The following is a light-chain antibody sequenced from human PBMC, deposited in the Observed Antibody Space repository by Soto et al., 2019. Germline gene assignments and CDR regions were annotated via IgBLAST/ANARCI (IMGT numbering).Light chain of an antibody. J-gene: IGKJ1*01. Sequence: ENVLTQSPGTLSLSPGDRATLSCRASQTVYNGFLAWYQQKPGQAPRLLIYGASSRATGSPDRFSGSGSGTDFTLTISSMEPEDFAVYYCQQYVSSLRTFGQGTKVEI. CDR1: QTVYNGF. V-gene: IGKV3-20*01. CDR2: GAS. CDR3: QQYVSSLRT.